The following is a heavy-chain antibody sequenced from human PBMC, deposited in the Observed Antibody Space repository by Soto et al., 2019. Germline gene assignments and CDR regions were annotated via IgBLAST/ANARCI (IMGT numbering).Heavy chain of an antibody. CDR3: ARLVCGGDCYSDY. CDR2: IYHSGST. V-gene: IGHV4-4*02. Sequence: ETLSLTCAVSGGSISSSNWWSWVRQPPGKGLEWIGEIYHSGSTNYNPSLKSRVTISVDKSKNQFSLKLSSVTAADTAVYYCARLVCGGDCYSDYWGQGTLVTVSS. D-gene: IGHD2-21*02. CDR1: GGSISSSNW. J-gene: IGHJ4*02.